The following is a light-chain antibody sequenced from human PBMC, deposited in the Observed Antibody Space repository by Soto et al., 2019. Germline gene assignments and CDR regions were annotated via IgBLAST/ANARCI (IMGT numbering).Light chain of an antibody. Sequence: HFPAILSASPGGGATLYCRAAQDVTTNFAWYQLRRGQPPRLLIYDISTRATGVPARFSGSGSGTEFTLTSFGLQYDDVALYCFQQHKTSPFSFGQGTRLEIK. CDR3: QQHKTSPFS. V-gene: IGKV3-15*01. CDR2: DIS. CDR1: QDVTTN. J-gene: IGKJ5*01.